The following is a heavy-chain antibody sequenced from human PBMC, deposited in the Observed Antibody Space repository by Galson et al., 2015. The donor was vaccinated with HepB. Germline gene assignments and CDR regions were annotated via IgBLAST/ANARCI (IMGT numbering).Heavy chain of an antibody. Sequence: ETLSLTCTVSGGSISSSSYYWGWIRQPPGKGLEWIGSIYYSGSTYYNPSLKSRVTISVDTSKNQFSLKLSSVTAADTAVYYCARLGNPGDYYDSSGYYLPQEWGQGTLVTVSS. D-gene: IGHD3-22*01. CDR3: ARLGNPGDYYDSSGYYLPQE. CDR1: GGSISSSSYY. CDR2: IYYSGST. J-gene: IGHJ4*02. V-gene: IGHV4-39*01.